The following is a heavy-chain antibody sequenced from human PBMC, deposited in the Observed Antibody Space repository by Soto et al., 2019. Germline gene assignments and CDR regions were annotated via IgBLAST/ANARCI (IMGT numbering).Heavy chain of an antibody. D-gene: IGHD6-13*01. CDR2: ISFDGSKT. CDR1: GFSFSVYP. Sequence: GGSLRLSCAASGFSFSVYPMNWVRQAPGRVLEWVAFISFDGSKTYYSDSVKGRFTTSRDNSKNTVSLQMNNLRPGDAAVYHCANLLNVAAAGTPHYYGVDVWGQGTTVTVSS. V-gene: IGHV3-30*04. J-gene: IGHJ6*02. CDR3: ANLLNVAAAGTPHYYGVDV.